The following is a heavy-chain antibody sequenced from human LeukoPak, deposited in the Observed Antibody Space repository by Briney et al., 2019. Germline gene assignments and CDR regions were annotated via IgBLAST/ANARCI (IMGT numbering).Heavy chain of an antibody. CDR3: PRDGPGIAAADLPGGYYYYMDV. CDR1: GYTFTIYY. Sequence: ASVNVSFKASGYTFTIYYMHWVRQAPGQGLEWMGIINPSGGSTSYAQKFQGRVTMTRDTSTSTVYMELSSLRSEDTAVYYCPRDGPGIAAADLPGGYYYYMDVWGKGTTVTVSS. V-gene: IGHV1-46*01. D-gene: IGHD6-13*01. CDR2: INPSGGST. J-gene: IGHJ6*03.